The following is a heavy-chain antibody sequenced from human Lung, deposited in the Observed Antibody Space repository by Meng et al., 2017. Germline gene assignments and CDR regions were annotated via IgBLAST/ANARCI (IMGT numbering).Heavy chain of an antibody. CDR2: IWNDGSNQ. J-gene: IGHJ4*02. Sequence: VELGGAVVQSGKSIGFSCEASVFSFRSYGMNWVRHAPGKGLEWVAVIWNDGSNQYYADSVKGRFSISRDNSKNTLFLQMNSLRAEDTAMYFCARDERATQFEYWGQGTLVTVSS. V-gene: IGHV3-33*01. CDR3: ARDERATQFEY. CDR1: VFSFRSYG.